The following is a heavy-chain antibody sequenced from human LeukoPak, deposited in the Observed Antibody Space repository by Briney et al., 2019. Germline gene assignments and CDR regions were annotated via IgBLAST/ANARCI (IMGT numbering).Heavy chain of an antibody. D-gene: IGHD3-10*01. Sequence: SETLSLTCTVSGGSISSYYWSWIRQPPGKGLEWIGYIYYSGSTNYNPSLKSRVTISVDTSKNQFSLKLSSVTAVDTAVYYCTTLKLGTMVRGDRNWFDPWGQGTLVTVSS. CDR2: IYYSGST. J-gene: IGHJ5*02. V-gene: IGHV4-59*01. CDR1: GGSISSYY. CDR3: TTLKLGTMVRGDRNWFDP.